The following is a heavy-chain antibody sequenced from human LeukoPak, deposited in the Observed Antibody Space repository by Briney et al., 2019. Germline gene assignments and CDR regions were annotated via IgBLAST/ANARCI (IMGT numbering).Heavy chain of an antibody. CDR1: GFPFSSYS. Sequence: GGSLRLSCAASGFPFSSYSMTWVRQAPGEGLEWVANIKPDGTTKFYVDSVKGRFTISRDNALNSLYLQMNSLRAEDTAIYYCARSIPYGTTWYGRSDYWGQGTLVTVSS. CDR2: IKPDGTTK. CDR3: ARSIPYGTTWYGRSDY. D-gene: IGHD6-13*01. V-gene: IGHV3-7*03. J-gene: IGHJ4*02.